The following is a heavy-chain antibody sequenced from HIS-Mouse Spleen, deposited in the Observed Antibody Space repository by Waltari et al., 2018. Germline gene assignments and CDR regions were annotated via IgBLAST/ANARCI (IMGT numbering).Heavy chain of an antibody. Sequence: EVQLVESGGGLVKPGGSLRLSCSACGFTFGSYSMNWVRQAPGKGLEWVSSISSSSSYIYYADSVKGRFTISRDNAKNSLYLQMNSLRAEDTAVYYCARGGSYSDLDYWGQGTLVTVSS. D-gene: IGHD1-26*01. CDR2: ISSSSSYI. J-gene: IGHJ4*02. CDR3: ARGGSYSDLDY. CDR1: GFTFGSYS. V-gene: IGHV3-21*01.